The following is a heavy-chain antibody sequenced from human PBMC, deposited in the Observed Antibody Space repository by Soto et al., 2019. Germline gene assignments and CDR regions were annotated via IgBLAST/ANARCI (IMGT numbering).Heavy chain of an antibody. V-gene: IGHV1-69*06. CDR1: GGTFSSYA. Sequence: ASVKVSCKASGGTFSSYAISWVRQAPGQGLEWMGGIIPTFGTANYAQKFQGRVTITADKSTSTAYMELSSLRSEDTAVYYCARVSGLTSYYYYGMDVWGQGTTVTVSS. J-gene: IGHJ6*02. D-gene: IGHD5-12*01. CDR2: IIPTFGTA. CDR3: ARVSGLTSYYYYGMDV.